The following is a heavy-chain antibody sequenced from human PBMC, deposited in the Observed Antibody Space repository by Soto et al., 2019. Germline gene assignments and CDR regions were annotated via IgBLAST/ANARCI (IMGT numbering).Heavy chain of an antibody. CDR3: AKGLGFCGGDCYLPAFGYFQH. J-gene: IGHJ1*01. CDR2: ISGSGGST. D-gene: IGHD2-21*02. Sequence: GGSLRLSCAPSGFTFSSYAMSWVRQAPGKGLEWVSAISGSGGSTYYADSVKGRFTISRDNSKNTLYLQMNSLRAEDTAVYYCAKGLGFCGGDCYLPAFGYFQHWGQGTLVTVSS. CDR1: GFTFSSYA. V-gene: IGHV3-23*01.